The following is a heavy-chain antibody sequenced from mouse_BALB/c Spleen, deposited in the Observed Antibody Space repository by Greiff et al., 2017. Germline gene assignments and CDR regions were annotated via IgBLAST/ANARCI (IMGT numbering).Heavy chain of an antibody. CDR3: ARGIGGYFDV. Sequence: QVQLQQPGAELVKPGASVKMSCKASGYTFTSYNMHWVKQTPGQGLEWIGAIYPGNGDTSYNQEFKGKATLTADKSSSTAYMQLSSLTSEDSAVYYCARGIGGYFDVWGAGTTVTVSS. V-gene: IGHV1-12*01. CDR2: IYPGNGDT. CDR1: GYTFTSYN. J-gene: IGHJ1*01.